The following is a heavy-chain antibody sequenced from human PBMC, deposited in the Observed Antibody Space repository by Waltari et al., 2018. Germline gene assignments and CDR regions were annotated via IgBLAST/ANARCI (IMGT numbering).Heavy chain of an antibody. CDR1: GGTFNNPV. Sequence: QVHLLQSGPEVRKPGSSVKVSCQASGGTFNNPVFNWVRQAPGQGLEWMGRIIPILGQTTYSQRFQGRVTMTADKSTKTTYMGLASLRSEDTALYYCASGHSYISNSRHYGPFDLWGQGTLITVSS. J-gene: IGHJ5*02. V-gene: IGHV1-69*02. D-gene: IGHD3-16*01. CDR2: IIPILGQT. CDR3: ASGHSYISNSRHYGPFDL.